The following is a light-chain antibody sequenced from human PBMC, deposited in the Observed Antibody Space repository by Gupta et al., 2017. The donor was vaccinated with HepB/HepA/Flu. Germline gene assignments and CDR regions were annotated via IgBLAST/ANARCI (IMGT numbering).Light chain of an antibody. CDR1: KLGDKY. CDR3: QAWDSSTLV. Sequence: SYELTQPPSVSVSPGQTASITCSGDKLGDKYACWYQQKPGQSPVLVIYQDSKRPSGIPERFSGSNSGTTATLTISGTQAVDDDYYYCQAWDSSTLVFGGGTKLTVL. CDR2: QDS. J-gene: IGLJ2*01. V-gene: IGLV3-1*01.